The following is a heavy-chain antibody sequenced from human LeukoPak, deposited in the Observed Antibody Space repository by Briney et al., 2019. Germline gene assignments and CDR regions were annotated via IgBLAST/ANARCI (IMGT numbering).Heavy chain of an antibody. Sequence: ASVKVSCKASGYTFTSYGISWVRQAPGKGLEWMGGFDPEDGETIYAQKFQGRVTMTEDTSTDTAYMELSSLRSEDTAVYYCATAGYCSGGSCFGFYYGMDVWGQGTTVTVSS. J-gene: IGHJ6*02. CDR2: FDPEDGET. V-gene: IGHV1-24*01. CDR3: ATAGYCSGGSCFGFYYGMDV. D-gene: IGHD2-15*01. CDR1: GYTFTSYG.